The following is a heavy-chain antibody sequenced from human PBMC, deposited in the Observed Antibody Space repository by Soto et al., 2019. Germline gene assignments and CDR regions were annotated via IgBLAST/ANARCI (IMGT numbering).Heavy chain of an antibody. CDR3: AKDSGYDSTD. CDR1: GFTFSSYG. V-gene: IGHV3-23*01. J-gene: IGHJ4*02. CDR2: LSDSGDKT. D-gene: IGHD3-22*01. Sequence: EVQLLESGGGLVQPGGSLRLSCAASGFTFSSYGMSWVRQAPGKGLEWISGLSDSGDKTYYAASVKGRFTISRDTSKNTLYLQMSSLRVEDTAVYYCAKDSGYDSTDWGQGTLVIVSS.